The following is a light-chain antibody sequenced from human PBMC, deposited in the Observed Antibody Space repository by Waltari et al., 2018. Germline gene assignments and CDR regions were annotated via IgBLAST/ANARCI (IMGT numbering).Light chain of an antibody. V-gene: IGLV1-51*01. CDR3: GTWDTSLSAWV. CDR2: DND. CDR1: SSNIGNRY. J-gene: IGLJ3*02. Sequence: QSVLTQAPSVSAAPGQKVTISCAGSSSNIGNRYVSWYQQFPGTAPKPLIYDNDKRPSGIPDRFSASKSGTSATLGITGLQTGDEANYYCGTWDTSLSAWVFGGGTKLTVL.